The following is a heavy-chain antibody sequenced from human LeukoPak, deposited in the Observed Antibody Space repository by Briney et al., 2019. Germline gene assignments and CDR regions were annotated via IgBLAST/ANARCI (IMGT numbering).Heavy chain of an antibody. CDR3: AREYSSSYYFDY. CDR2: INPNSGGT. Sequence: ASVKVSCKASGYTFTGYYMHWVRQAPGQELEWMGWINPNSGGTNYAQKFQGRVTMTRDTSISTAYMELSRLRSDDTAVYYCAREYSSSYYFDYWGQGTLVTVSS. V-gene: IGHV1-2*02. J-gene: IGHJ4*02. CDR1: GYTFTGYY. D-gene: IGHD6-6*01.